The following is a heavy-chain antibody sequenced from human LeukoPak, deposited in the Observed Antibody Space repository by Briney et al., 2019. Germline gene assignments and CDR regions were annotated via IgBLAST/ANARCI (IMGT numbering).Heavy chain of an antibody. Sequence: ASVKVSCKASGGTFSSYAISWVRQAPGKGLEWMGGFDPEDGETIYAQKFQGRVTMTEDTSTDTAYMELSSLRSEDTAVYYCATASSTIAAAGTTVFDYWGQGTLVTVSS. CDR3: ATASSTIAAAGTTVFDY. J-gene: IGHJ4*02. CDR1: GGTFSSYA. CDR2: FDPEDGET. V-gene: IGHV1-24*01. D-gene: IGHD6-13*01.